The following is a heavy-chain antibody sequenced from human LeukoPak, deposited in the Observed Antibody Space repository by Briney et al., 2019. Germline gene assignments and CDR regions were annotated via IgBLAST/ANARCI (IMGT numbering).Heavy chain of an antibody. CDR1: GFTFSSYS. CDR3: AKGSSGWTFNYFDY. CDR2: ISGSGGST. D-gene: IGHD6-19*01. V-gene: IGHV3-23*01. Sequence: GGSLRLSCAASGFTFSSYSMNWVRQAPGKGLEWVSAISGSGGSTYYADSVKGRFTISRDNSKNTLYLQMNSLRAEDTALYYCAKGSSGWTFNYFDYWGQGTLVTVSS. J-gene: IGHJ4*02.